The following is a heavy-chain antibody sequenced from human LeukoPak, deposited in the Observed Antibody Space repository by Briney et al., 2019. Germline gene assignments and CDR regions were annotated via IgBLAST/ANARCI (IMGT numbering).Heavy chain of an antibody. J-gene: IGHJ1*01. D-gene: IGHD3-3*01. CDR2: ISSNGGST. V-gene: IGHV3-64D*08. CDR1: GFTFSSYG. Sequence: PGGSLRLSCSASGFTFSSYGLHWVRQAPGKGLQYVSGISSNGGSTDYADSVKGRFTISRDNSKNTLYLQMSSLRPEDTAVYYCVKDQGYYDFWSGYEYFHHWGQGTLVTVSS. CDR3: VKDQGYYDFWSGYEYFHH.